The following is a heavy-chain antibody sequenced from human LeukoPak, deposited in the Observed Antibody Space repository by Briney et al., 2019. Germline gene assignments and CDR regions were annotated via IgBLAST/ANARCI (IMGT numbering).Heavy chain of an antibody. V-gene: IGHV4-59*08. J-gene: IGHJ4*02. CDR3: ARHIYDFWSGYEDY. CDR1: GGSISSYY. CDR2: IYHSGST. Sequence: PSETLSLTCTVSGGSISSYYWSWIRQPPGKGLEWIGSIYHSGSTYYNPSLKSRVTISVDTSKNQFSLKLSSVTAADTAVYYCARHIYDFWSGYEDYWGQGTLVTVSS. D-gene: IGHD3-3*01.